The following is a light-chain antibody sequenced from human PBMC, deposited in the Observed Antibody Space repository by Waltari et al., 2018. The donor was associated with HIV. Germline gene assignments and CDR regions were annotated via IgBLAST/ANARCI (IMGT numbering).Light chain of an antibody. CDR2: DDS. J-gene: IGLJ2*01. Sequence: SSVLTQPPSVSVAPGQTVSMTCEGNNVGSKDVHWYQQKPGQAPVLVVYDDSDRPSGIPERFSGSKSGNTATLSISRVEVGDGADYYCQVWDIISVYVIFGGGTKLTVL. CDR3: QVWDIISVYVI. V-gene: IGLV3-21*02. CDR1: NVGSKD.